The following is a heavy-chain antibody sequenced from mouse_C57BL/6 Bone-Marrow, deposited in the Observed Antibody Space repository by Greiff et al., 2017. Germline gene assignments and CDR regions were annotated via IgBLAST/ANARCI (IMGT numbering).Heavy chain of an antibody. CDR1: GFNINDYY. Sequence: DVQLQESGAELVRPGASVKLSCTASGFNINDYYMHWVKQRPEQGLEWIGRIDPEDGDTAYAPKFQGKATMTADTTSKPAYLQLSSLTSADTAVYYCTTNYDGYYDYAMDYWGQGTSVTVSS. V-gene: IGHV14-1*01. J-gene: IGHJ4*01. CDR3: TTNYDGYYDYAMDY. D-gene: IGHD2-3*01. CDR2: IDPEDGDT.